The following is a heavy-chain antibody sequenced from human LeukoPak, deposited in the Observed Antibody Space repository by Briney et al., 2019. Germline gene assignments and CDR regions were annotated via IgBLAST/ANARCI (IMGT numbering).Heavy chain of an antibody. Sequence: PGGSLRLSCAASGFTFSNAWMSWVRQAPGKGLEWVAFIRYDGSNKYYADSVKGRFTISRDNSKNTLYLQMNSLRAEDTAVYYCAKDGPLLGYCSSTSCPVEYHFDYWGQGTLVTVSS. CDR1: GFTFSNAW. J-gene: IGHJ4*02. D-gene: IGHD2-2*01. V-gene: IGHV3-30*02. CDR2: IRYDGSNK. CDR3: AKDGPLLGYCSSTSCPVEYHFDY.